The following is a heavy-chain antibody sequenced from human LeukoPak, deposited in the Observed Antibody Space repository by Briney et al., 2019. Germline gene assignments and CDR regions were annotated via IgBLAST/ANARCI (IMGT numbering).Heavy chain of an antibody. D-gene: IGHD3-22*01. Sequence: GGSLRLSCAASGFTFSSYVMSWVRQAPGKGLEWVSAISGSGGSTYYADSVKGRFTISRDNSKNTLYLQMNSLRAEDTAVYYCAKVNRPSSGPLDWGQGTLVTVSS. CDR1: GFTFSSYV. J-gene: IGHJ4*02. CDR2: ISGSGGST. V-gene: IGHV3-23*01. CDR3: AKVNRPSSGPLD.